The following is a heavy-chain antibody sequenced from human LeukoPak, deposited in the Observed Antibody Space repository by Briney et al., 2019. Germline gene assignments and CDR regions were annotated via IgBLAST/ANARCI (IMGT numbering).Heavy chain of an antibody. D-gene: IGHD6-19*01. J-gene: IGHJ4*02. Sequence: SETLSLTCAVSGGSISSSNWWSWVRQPPGKGLEWIGEIYHSGSTNYNPSLKSRVTISVDKSKNQFSLKLSSVTAADTAVYYCARLFSSSGWYGRVDYWGQGTLVTVSS. CDR1: GGSISSSNW. CDR3: ARLFSSSGWYGRVDY. V-gene: IGHV4-4*02. CDR2: IYHSGST.